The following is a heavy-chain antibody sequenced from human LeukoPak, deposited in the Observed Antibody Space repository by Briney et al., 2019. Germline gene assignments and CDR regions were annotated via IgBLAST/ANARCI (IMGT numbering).Heavy chain of an antibody. CDR2: IGAYNGNT. J-gene: IGHJ4*02. D-gene: IGHD5-18*01. CDR3: ARATLSGYSYGSFDY. V-gene: IGHV1-18*01. CDR1: GYTFTSYG. Sequence: ASVTVSCTASGYTFTSYGISWVRQAPGQGLEWMGWIGAYNGNTNYAQKLQGRVTMTTDTSTSTAYMELRSLRSDDTAVYYCARATLSGYSYGSFDYWGQGTLVTVSS.